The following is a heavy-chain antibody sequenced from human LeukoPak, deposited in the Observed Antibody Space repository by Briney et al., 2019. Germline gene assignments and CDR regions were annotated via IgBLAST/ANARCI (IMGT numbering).Heavy chain of an antibody. CDR3: ARGSGAFDY. J-gene: IGHJ4*02. V-gene: IGHV4-59*01. CDR2: IYDRGST. Sequence: PSETLSLTCTVSGGSISSYYWSWIRQPPGKGLEWIGNIYDRGSTKYNPSLKSRVTMSVDTSKKQFSLKVTSVTAADTAVYYCARGSGAFDYWGQGTLVTVSS. CDR1: GGSISSYY.